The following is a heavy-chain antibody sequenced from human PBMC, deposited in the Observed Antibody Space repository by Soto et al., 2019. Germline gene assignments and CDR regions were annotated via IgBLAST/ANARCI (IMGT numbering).Heavy chain of an antibody. V-gene: IGHV1-69*02. D-gene: IGHD3-22*01. CDR2: IIPMLGVR. Sequence: SVKVSCKASGYTFTSYYMHWVRQAPGQGLEWMGRIIPMLGVRNYAQRFQDRVTITADKSTATVHMELSSLRSEDTAVYYCTAYYDSSGPRAFDIWGQGTMVTVSS. J-gene: IGHJ3*02. CDR1: GYTFTSYY. CDR3: TAYYDSSGPRAFDI.